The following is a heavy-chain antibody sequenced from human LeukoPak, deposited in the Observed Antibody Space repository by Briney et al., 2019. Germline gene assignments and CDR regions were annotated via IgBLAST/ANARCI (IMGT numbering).Heavy chain of an antibody. CDR1: GFTFSSYW. D-gene: IGHD3-3*01. Sequence: GGSLRLSCAASGFTFSSYWMIWVPQAPGKGLECVANIKQDGSEKYYVDSVKGRFTISRDNDKNSLYLQMNSLRAEDTAVYYCARENYDFWSGSAANYWGQGTLVTVSS. J-gene: IGHJ4*02. V-gene: IGHV3-7*01. CDR3: ARENYDFWSGSAANY. CDR2: IKQDGSEK.